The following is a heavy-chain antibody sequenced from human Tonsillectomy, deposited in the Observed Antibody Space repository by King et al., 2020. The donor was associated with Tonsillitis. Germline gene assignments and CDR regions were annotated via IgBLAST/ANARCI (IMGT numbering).Heavy chain of an antibody. CDR2: IGGLGDNT. D-gene: IGHD3-3*01. V-gene: IGHV3-23*04. CDR3: ARVPPLRLLEWDYYFDC. Sequence: DVQLVESGGGLVQPGGSLRLSCAASGLIFSNYAMSWVRQAPGKGLEWVSSIGGLGDNTNYADAVKGRFTISRDNSKNTLYLQMNSLRAEDAAVYYCARVPPLRLLEWDYYFDCWGQGTLVTVSS. J-gene: IGHJ4*02. CDR1: GLIFSNYA.